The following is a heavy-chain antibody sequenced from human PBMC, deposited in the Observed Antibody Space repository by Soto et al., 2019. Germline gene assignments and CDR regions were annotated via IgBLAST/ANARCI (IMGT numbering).Heavy chain of an antibody. V-gene: IGHV3-53*01. J-gene: IGHJ6*02. CDR3: EREVGNTYGLDV. D-gene: IGHD1-26*01. CDR1: GFTVSSNY. CDR2: IYSGGNT. Sequence: GGSLRLSCAASGFTVSSNYMNWVRQAPGKGLEWVSVIYSGGNTYYADSVKGRFTISRDNSKNTLYLQMNSLRAEDTAVYYCEREVGNTYGLDVWGQGTKVTVSS.